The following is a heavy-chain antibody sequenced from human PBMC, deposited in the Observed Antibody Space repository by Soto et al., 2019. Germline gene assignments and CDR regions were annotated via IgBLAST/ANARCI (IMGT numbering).Heavy chain of an antibody. V-gene: IGHV1-18*01. CDR3: AKEYCDSSRCFLPDY. CDR1: GYTFTSYG. D-gene: IGHD2-2*01. J-gene: IGHJ4*02. CDR2: IGPKNGNT. Sequence: ASVKVSCKASGYTFTSYGISWVRQAPGQGLEWMGWIGPKNGNTKDAQKFQGRVTMTTDTSTSTAYMESRSLRPDDTAVYYCAKEYCDSSRCFLPDYWGQGALVTVSS.